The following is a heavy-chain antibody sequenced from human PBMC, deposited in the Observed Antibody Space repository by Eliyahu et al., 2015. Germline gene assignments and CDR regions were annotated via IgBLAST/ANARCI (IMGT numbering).Heavy chain of an antibody. D-gene: IGHD2-2*01. V-gene: IGHV3-33*01. J-gene: IGHJ4*02. CDR1: GFXFXXYG. CDR2: IRYDGSNK. CDR3: ARDHYCSSTTCLSGYFDF. Sequence: QVQLVESGGGVVQPGRSLRLSCAASGFXFXXYGXXWVRQAPGKGLEWVAVIRYDGSNKYSADSVKGRFAISRDNSKNTLYLQMNSLRAEDTAVYYCARDHYCSSTTCLSGYFDFWGQGTLVTVSS.